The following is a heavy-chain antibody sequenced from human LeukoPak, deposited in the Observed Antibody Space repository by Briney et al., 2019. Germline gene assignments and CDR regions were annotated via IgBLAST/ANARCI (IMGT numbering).Heavy chain of an antibody. CDR2: FDPEDGET. V-gene: IGHV1-24*01. J-gene: IGHJ3*02. D-gene: IGHD2-15*01. Sequence: ASVKVSCKVSGYTLTELSMHWVRQAPGKGLEWMGGFDPEDGETVYAQKFQGRVTMTEDTSTDTAYMELSSLRSEDTAVYYCARATRPDRIDDAFDIWGQGTMVTVSS. CDR3: ARATRPDRIDDAFDI. CDR1: GYTLTELS.